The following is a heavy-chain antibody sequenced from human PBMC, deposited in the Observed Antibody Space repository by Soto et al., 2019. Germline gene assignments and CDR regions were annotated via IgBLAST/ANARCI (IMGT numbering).Heavy chain of an antibody. CDR2: IIPSYDRT. V-gene: IGHV1-69*04. CDR3: ARDPSNDYGGDTFDY. Sequence: GASVKVSCKASGGTFSSYATHWVRQAPGQGLEWLGKIIPSYDRTNYAQKFQGRVTVTADTYTTTAYMELSSLRSDDTAVYYCARDPSNDYGGDTFDYWGQGTLVTVSS. CDR1: GGTFSSYA. J-gene: IGHJ4*02. D-gene: IGHD4-17*01.